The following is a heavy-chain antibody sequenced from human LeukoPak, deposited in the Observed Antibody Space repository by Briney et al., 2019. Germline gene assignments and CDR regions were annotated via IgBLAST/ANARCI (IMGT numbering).Heavy chain of an antibody. J-gene: IGHJ4*02. Sequence: ASVKVSCKASGYRFTSYDMHWVRPAPGQGLEWMGIINPSGGSTSYAQRFQGRVAMTRDTSTTTVYMEVNSLTSEDTAVYFCARDGPTAAPFDYWGQGTLVTASS. V-gene: IGHV1-46*01. CDR3: ARDGPTAAPFDY. CDR1: GYRFTSYD. D-gene: IGHD2-2*01. CDR2: INPSGGST.